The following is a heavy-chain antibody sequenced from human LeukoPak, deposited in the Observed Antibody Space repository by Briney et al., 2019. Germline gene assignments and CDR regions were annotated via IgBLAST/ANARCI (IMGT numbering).Heavy chain of an antibody. CDR3: ARVPTMTFFDY. CDR2: IYHSGST. V-gene: IGHV4-59*08. D-gene: IGHD2-2*01. Sequence: SETLSLTCTVSGGSISSYYWSWIRHPPGKGLEWIGNIYHSGSTYYNPSLKSRVTISVDTSKNQFSLKLSSVTAADTAVYYCARVPTMTFFDYWGQGTLVTVSS. J-gene: IGHJ4*02. CDR1: GGSISSYY.